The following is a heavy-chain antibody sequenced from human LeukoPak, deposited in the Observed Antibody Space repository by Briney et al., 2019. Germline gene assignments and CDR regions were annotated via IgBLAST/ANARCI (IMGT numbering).Heavy chain of an antibody. D-gene: IGHD3-10*01. CDR1: GFTFSTYA. CDR3: AVGSYYFDY. CDR2: ISGSSAST. V-gene: IGHV3-23*01. Sequence: GGSLRLSCAASGFTFSTYAMNWVRQAPGKGLEWVSGISGSSASTYYADSVEGRFTISRDNSKNTLYVQMNSLRAEDTAVYYCAVGSYYFDYWGQGTLVTVSS. J-gene: IGHJ4*02.